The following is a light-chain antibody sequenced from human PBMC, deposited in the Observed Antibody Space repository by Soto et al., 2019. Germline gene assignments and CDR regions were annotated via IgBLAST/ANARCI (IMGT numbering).Light chain of an antibody. J-gene: IGKJ1*01. CDR2: DAS. Sequence: EIVLTQSPGTPSLSPGERATLSCRASQSVSSYLAWYQQKPGQAPRLLIYDASNRATGIPARFSGSGSGTDFTLTISSLEPEDFAVYYCQQRRTFGQGTKVDIK. V-gene: IGKV3-11*01. CDR1: QSVSSY. CDR3: QQRRT.